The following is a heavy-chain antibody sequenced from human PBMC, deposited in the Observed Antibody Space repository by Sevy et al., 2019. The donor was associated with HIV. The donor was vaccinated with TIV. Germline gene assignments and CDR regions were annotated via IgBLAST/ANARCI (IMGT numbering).Heavy chain of an antibody. D-gene: IGHD1-26*01. J-gene: IGHJ4*02. V-gene: IGHV3-20*04. CDR3: VRAFSATYSAYFDY. CDR2: IYWNGGST. Sequence: GGSLRLSCAGSGVTTEDYGMNGVRQVPGKGLEWVSGIYWNGGSTAYADSVKGRLTISRDNAKRSLYLQMNSLRVDDTALYYCVRAFSATYSAYFDYWGQGALVTVSS. CDR1: GVTTEDYG.